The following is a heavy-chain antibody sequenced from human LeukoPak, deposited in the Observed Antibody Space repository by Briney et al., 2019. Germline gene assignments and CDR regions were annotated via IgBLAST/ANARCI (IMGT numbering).Heavy chain of an antibody. D-gene: IGHD1-26*01. CDR3: AGSGANTEFDY. V-gene: IGHV1-18*01. CDR1: GGTFSSYA. J-gene: IGHJ4*02. Sequence: ASVKVSCKASGGTFSSYAISWVRQAPGQGLEWMGWISAYNGNTNYAQKLQGRVTMTTDTSTSTAYMELRSLRSDDTAVYYCAGSGANTEFDYWGQGTLVTVSS. CDR2: ISAYNGNT.